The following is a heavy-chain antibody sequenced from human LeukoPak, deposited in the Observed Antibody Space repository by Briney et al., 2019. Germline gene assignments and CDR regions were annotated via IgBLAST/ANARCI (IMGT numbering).Heavy chain of an antibody. J-gene: IGHJ4*02. D-gene: IGHD3-22*01. CDR1: GFTFSRYW. Sequence: PGGSLRLSCTASGFTFSRYWKHWVRQAPGKGLVWVSRINSEGSTTSYADSVKGRFTISRDNAKNTLYLQMNSLRAEDTAVYYCATCDSSVYYYVFDYWGQGTLVTVSS. CDR3: ATCDSSVYYYVFDY. CDR2: INSEGSTT. V-gene: IGHV3-74*01.